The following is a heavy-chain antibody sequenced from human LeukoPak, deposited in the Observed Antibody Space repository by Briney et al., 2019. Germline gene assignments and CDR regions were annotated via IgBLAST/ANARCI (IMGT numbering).Heavy chain of an antibody. Sequence: QSGGSLRLSCAASGFTFSSYAMSWVRQAPGKGLEWVSAISGSGGSTYYADSVKGRFTISRDNSKNTLYLQMNSLRAEDTAVYYCAKDVAVVVPAAIIYWGQGTLVTVSS. CDR1: GFTFSSYA. J-gene: IGHJ4*02. CDR2: ISGSGGST. V-gene: IGHV3-23*01. CDR3: AKDVAVVVPAAIIY. D-gene: IGHD2-2*01.